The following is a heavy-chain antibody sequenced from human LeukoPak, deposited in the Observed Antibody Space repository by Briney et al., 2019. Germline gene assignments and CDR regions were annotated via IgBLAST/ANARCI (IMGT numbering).Heavy chain of an antibody. J-gene: IGHJ4*02. Sequence: GGSLRLSCAASGFTFSSYSMNWVRQAPGKGLEWVSSISSSSSYIYYADSVKGRFTISRDNAKNSLYLQMNSLRAEDTAVYYCARAPRGLSIVVPAAHFDYWGQGTLVTVSS. V-gene: IGHV3-21*04. CDR2: ISSSSSYI. CDR3: ARAPRGLSIVVPAAHFDY. CDR1: GFTFSSYS. D-gene: IGHD2-2*01.